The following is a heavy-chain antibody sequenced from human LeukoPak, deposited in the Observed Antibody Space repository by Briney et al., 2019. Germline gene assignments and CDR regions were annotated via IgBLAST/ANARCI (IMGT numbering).Heavy chain of an antibody. CDR2: ISSSSSYI. CDR1: GFTFSSYS. V-gene: IGHV3-21*01. J-gene: IGHJ6*02. CDR3: ARDQSAGYYYYGMDV. Sequence: GGSLRLSCAASGFTFSSYSMNWVRQAPGKGLGWVSSISSSSSYIYYADSVKGRFTISRDNAKNSLYLQMNSLRAEDTAVYYCARDQSAGYYYYGMDVWGQGTTVTVSS.